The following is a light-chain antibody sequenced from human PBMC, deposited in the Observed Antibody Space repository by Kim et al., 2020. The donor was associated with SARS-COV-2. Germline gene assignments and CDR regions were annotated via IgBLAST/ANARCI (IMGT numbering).Light chain of an antibody. J-gene: IGKJ3*01. V-gene: IGKV3-11*01. CDR2: DAS. CDR1: QSVGRY. Sequence: EVVLTQSPATLSLSPGERATLSCRASQSVGRYLAWYQQKPGQPPRLLIYDASNRATGIPARFSGSGSGTDFTLTISSLEPEDFAVYYWQESNYWLFTFDPGTKVDIK. CDR3: QESNYWLFT.